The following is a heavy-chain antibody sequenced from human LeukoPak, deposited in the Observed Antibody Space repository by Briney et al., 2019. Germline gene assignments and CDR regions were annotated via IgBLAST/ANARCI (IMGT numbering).Heavy chain of an antibody. CDR3: TRDHVTEYYMDV. CDR2: ISYDGSNK. D-gene: IGHD2-21*02. V-gene: IGHV3-30-3*01. J-gene: IGHJ6*03. Sequence: PGGSLRLSCAASGFTFSSYAMHWVRQAPGKGLEWVAVISYDGSNKYYADSVKGGFTISRDNSKNTLYLQMNSLRAEDTAVYYCTRDHVTEYYMDVWGKGTTVTVSS. CDR1: GFTFSSYA.